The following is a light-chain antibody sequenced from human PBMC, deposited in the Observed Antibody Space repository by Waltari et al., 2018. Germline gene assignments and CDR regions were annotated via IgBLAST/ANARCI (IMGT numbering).Light chain of an antibody. CDR2: QDK. J-gene: IGLJ2*01. CDR1: KLGTKS. CDR3: HTWDTNTAI. V-gene: IGLV3-1*01. Sequence: SYEVTQALLVSVSAGQTATIVCSGDKLGTKSICWYQQKSGQSPVLVIYQDKRRPSGIPERFSASNSVNTATLTISGTQVMDEADYYCHTWDTNTAIFGGGTKLTVL.